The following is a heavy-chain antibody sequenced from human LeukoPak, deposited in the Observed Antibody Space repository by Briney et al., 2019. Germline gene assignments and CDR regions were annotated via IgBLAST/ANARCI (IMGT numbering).Heavy chain of an antibody. V-gene: IGHV3-21*01. CDR1: GFTFSSYS. D-gene: IGHD3-22*01. J-gene: IGHJ4*02. CDR2: ISSSSSYI. Sequence: PGGSLRLSCAASGFTFSSYSMNWVRQAPGKGLEWVSSISSSSSYIYYADSVEGRFTISRDNAKNSLYLQMNSLRAEDTAVYYCARDTDDSSGYYDYWGQGTLVTVSS. CDR3: ARDTDDSSGYYDY.